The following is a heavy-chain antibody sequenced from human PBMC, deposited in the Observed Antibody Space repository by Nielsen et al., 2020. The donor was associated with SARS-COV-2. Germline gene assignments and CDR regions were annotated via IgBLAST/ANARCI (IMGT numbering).Heavy chain of an antibody. V-gene: IGHV3-15*01. Sequence: GGSLRLSCAASGFTFSNAWMNWVCQAPGKGLEWVGRMKGKGDGGTTDYGAPVKGRFTISRDDSKNMLYVEMNSLKTEDTAVYYCTKLQYGGFDMWGQGTMVTVSS. J-gene: IGHJ3*02. CDR1: GFTFSNAW. CDR3: TKLQYGGFDM. D-gene: IGHD3-16*01. CDR2: MKGKGDGGTT.